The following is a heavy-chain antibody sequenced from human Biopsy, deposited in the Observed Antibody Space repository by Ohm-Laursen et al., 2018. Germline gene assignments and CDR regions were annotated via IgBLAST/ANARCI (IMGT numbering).Heavy chain of an antibody. CDR3: AHALEGYFQH. CDR2: VFWDDDK. J-gene: IGHJ1*01. V-gene: IGHV2-5*02. CDR1: GFSLSTTGVG. Sequence: PTQTLTLTCAFSGFSLSTTGVGVTWIRQPPGKALECLAVVFWDDDKRYSPSLKNRVTITKDTSENQVVLTVTNMDPVDTATYYCAHALEGYFQHWGQGTLVTVSS.